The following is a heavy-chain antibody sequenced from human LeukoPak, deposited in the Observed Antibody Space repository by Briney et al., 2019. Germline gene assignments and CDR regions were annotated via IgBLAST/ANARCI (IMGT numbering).Heavy chain of an antibody. Sequence: ASVKVSCKASGGTFSSYAISWVRQAPGQGLEWMGVIYPSVDTTSNAQKFQGRITMTRDTSTSTVYMELSSLRSEDTAVYYCVRELEGGHFDYWGQGTLVTVSS. V-gene: IGHV1-46*01. D-gene: IGHD1-1*01. CDR1: GGTFSSYA. CDR3: VRELEGGHFDY. J-gene: IGHJ4*02. CDR2: IYPSVDTT.